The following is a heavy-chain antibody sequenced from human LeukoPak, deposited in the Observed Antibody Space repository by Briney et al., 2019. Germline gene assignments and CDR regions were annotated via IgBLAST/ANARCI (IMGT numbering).Heavy chain of an antibody. CDR2: IGTAGDT. J-gene: IGHJ6*02. CDR1: GFTFSSYD. D-gene: IGHD6-13*01. CDR3: ARGAAAGGYYYYGMDV. V-gene: IGHV3-13*01. Sequence: PGGSLRLSCAASGFTFSSYDMHWVRQATGKGLEWVSAIGTAGDTYYPGSAKGRFTISRENAKNSLYLQMNSLRAGDTAVYYCARGAAAGGYYYYGMDVWGQGTTVTVSS.